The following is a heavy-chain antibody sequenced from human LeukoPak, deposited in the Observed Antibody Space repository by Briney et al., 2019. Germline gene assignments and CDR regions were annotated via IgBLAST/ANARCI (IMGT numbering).Heavy chain of an antibody. V-gene: IGHV1-46*01. D-gene: IGHD2-21*01. CDR2: INPSGGST. Sequence: GASVKVSCKASGYTFTSYYMHWVRQAPGQGLEWMGIINPSGGSTSYAQKFQGRVTMTRDTSTSTVYMELSSLRSGDTAVYYCARAFPGEYYFDYWGQGTLVTVSS. CDR3: ARAFPGEYYFDY. CDR1: GYTFTSYY. J-gene: IGHJ4*02.